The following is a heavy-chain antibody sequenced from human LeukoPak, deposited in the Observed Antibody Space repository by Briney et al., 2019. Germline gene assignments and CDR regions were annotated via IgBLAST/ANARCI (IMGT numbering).Heavy chain of an antibody. CDR2: INHSGST. V-gene: IGHV4-34*01. J-gene: IGHJ4*02. Sequence: SETLSLTCAVYGGSFRGYYWSWIRQPPGKGREWIGEINHSGSTNYNPSLKSRVTISVDTSKNQFSLKLSSVTAADTAVYYCASTRGWSGLRRDYWGQGTLVTVSS. CDR3: ASTRGWSGLRRDY. D-gene: IGHD3-3*01. CDR1: GGSFRGYY.